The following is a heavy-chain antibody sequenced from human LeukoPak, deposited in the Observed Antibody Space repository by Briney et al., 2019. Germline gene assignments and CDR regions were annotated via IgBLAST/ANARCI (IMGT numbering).Heavy chain of an antibody. V-gene: IGHV3-53*04. Sequence: PGGSLRLSCAASGFNVSSNYMCWVRQAPGKGLEWVSVLYSVGGTYYADSVQGRFTISRHNSRNTLYLQLNSLRPEDTAVYYCARGAYGGPFDCWGQGTLVTVSS. CDR3: ARGAYGGPFDC. J-gene: IGHJ4*02. CDR2: LYSVGGT. D-gene: IGHD4/OR15-4a*01. CDR1: GFNVSSNY.